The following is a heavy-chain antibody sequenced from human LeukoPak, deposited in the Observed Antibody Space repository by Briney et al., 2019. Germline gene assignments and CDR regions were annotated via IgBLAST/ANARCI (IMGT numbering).Heavy chain of an antibody. CDR2: IIPILGIA. J-gene: IGHJ4*02. D-gene: IGHD2-15*01. Sequence: ASVKVSCKASGGTFSSYAISWVRQAPGQGLEWMGRIIPILGIANYAQKFQGRVTITADKSTSTAYMELSSLRSEDTAVYYCARPAYCSGGSCYALYFDYWGQGTLVTASS. CDR3: ARPAYCSGGSCYALYFDY. V-gene: IGHV1-69*04. CDR1: GGTFSSYA.